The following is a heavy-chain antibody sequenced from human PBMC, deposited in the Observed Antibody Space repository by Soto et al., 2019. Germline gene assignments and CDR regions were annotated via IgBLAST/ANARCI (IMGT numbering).Heavy chain of an antibody. D-gene: IGHD6-13*01. Sequence: VGSLRLSCAASGFTFDDYAMHWVRHAPGKGLEWVSLISWDGGSTYYADSVKGRFTISRDNSKNSLYLQMNSLRAEDTALYYCAKDILIGAAAGKLYYYCGMDVWGQGTTVTVS. CDR1: GFTFDDYA. J-gene: IGHJ6*02. V-gene: IGHV3-43D*04. CDR2: ISWDGGST. CDR3: AKDILIGAAAGKLYYYCGMDV.